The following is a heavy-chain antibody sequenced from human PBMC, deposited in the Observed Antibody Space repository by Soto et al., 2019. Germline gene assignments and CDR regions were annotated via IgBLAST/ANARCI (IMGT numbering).Heavy chain of an antibody. J-gene: IGHJ1*01. Sequence: QVQLVESGGGVVQPGRSLTLSCIASGFSFSKYGMHWVRQAPGQGLEWVAVIRHDGSNINYGDSVRGRFTISGDNDKNTLFLQVTNRSGDETVFYYCARGRNNRCPEYVQYGGEGTVVTVSS. CDR2: IRHDGSNI. CDR1: GFSFSKYG. CDR3: ARGRNNRCPEYVQY. V-gene: IGHV3-33*01.